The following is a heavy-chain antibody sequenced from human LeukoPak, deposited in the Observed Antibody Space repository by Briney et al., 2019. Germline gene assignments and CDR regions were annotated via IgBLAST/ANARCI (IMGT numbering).Heavy chain of an antibody. J-gene: IGHJ4*02. CDR2: INHSGST. Sequence: SETLSLTCAVYGGSFSGYYWSWIRQPPGKGLEWIGEINHSGSTNYNPSLKSRVTISVDTSKNQFALKLSSVTAADTAVYYCARGTPPQYVWGRHLRPYYFDYWGQGTLVTVSS. V-gene: IGHV4-34*01. CDR3: ARGTPPQYVWGRHLRPYYFDY. D-gene: IGHD3-16*01. CDR1: GGSFSGYY.